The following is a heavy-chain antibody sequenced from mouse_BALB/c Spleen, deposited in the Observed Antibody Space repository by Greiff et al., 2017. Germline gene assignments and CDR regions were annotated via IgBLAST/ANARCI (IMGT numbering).Heavy chain of an antibody. V-gene: IGHV5-6-3*01. CDR3: ARDGNYVLYAMDY. CDR1: GFTFSSYG. Sequence: EVMLVESGGGLVQPGGSLKLSCAASGFTFSSYGMSWVRQTPDKRLELVATINSNGGSTYYPDSVKGRFTISRDNAKNTLYLQMSSLKSEDTAMYYCARDGNYVLYAMDYWGQGTSVTVSS. CDR2: INSNGGST. J-gene: IGHJ4*01. D-gene: IGHD2-1*01.